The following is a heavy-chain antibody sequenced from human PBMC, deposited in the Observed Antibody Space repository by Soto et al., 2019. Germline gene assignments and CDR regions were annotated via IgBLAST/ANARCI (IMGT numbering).Heavy chain of an antibody. CDR1: GFMFSNFW. Sequence: GGALRLSCAGSGFMFSNFWTHWVRQAPGKGLVWVARINTDGSVTSHADSVKGRFTISRDNAKSTLYLQMNSLREEDSAMYYCARQTGLGATNYWGQGTMVTVSS. J-gene: IGHJ4*02. V-gene: IGHV3-74*01. D-gene: IGHD1-26*01. CDR2: INTDGSVT. CDR3: ARQTGLGATNY.